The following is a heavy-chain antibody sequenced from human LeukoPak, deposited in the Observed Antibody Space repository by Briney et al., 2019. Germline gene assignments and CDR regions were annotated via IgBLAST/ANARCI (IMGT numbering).Heavy chain of an antibody. CDR1: GGSISSSSYY. CDR2: IYYSGST. D-gene: IGHD6-6*01. J-gene: IGHJ5*02. V-gene: IGHV4-39*07. Sequence: MTSETLSLTCTVSGGSISSSSYYWGWIRQPPGKGLEWIGNIYYSGSTYYNPSLKSRVTISVDTSKNQFSLELSSVTAADTAVYYCARDRSWYGSSSSWFDPWGQGTLVTVSS. CDR3: ARDRSWYGSSSSWFDP.